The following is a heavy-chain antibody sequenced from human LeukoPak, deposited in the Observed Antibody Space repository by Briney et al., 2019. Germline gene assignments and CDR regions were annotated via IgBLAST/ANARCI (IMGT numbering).Heavy chain of an antibody. CDR2: INPKGGDT. Sequence: ASVMVSCKASGYTFIDYYIHWVRQAPGQGLEWMGWINPKGGDTNYAQKFQDRVTMTRDTSTSTGYMELRSLRSEDTAVYYCGRGIQSFDPWGQGTLVTVSS. V-gene: IGHV1-2*02. J-gene: IGHJ5*02. CDR3: GRGIQSFDP. CDR1: GYTFIDYY.